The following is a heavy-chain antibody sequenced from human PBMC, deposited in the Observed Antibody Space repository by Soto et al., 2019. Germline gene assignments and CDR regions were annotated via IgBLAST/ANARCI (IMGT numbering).Heavy chain of an antibody. Sequence: QVQLVQSGAEVKKPGSSVKVSCKASGGTFSSYAISWVRQAPGQGLESMGGIIPIFGTANYAQKFQGRVTITADESTSTAYMELSSLRSEDTAVYYCARDQPVVAATNWYFDLWGRSTLVTVSS. D-gene: IGHD2-15*01. CDR3: ARDQPVVAATNWYFDL. CDR2: IIPIFGTA. V-gene: IGHV1-69*12. J-gene: IGHJ2*01. CDR1: GGTFSSYA.